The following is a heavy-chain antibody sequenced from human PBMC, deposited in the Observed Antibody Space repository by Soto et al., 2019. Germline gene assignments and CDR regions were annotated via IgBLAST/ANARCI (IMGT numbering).Heavy chain of an antibody. CDR1: GIPFSASG. CDR3: ARDKGVTCIDQ. J-gene: IGHJ4*02. CDR2: IWSDGNSQ. D-gene: IGHD5-18*01. V-gene: IGHV3-33*01. Sequence: QVQLVESGGGVVQPGRSLRLSCAASGIPFSASGMHWVRQAPGKGLEWVAMIWSDGNSQYYADSVKGRFTISRDNSRNMVYLQMDSLGVEGTAVYFCARDKGVTCIDQWGQGTLVAVSS.